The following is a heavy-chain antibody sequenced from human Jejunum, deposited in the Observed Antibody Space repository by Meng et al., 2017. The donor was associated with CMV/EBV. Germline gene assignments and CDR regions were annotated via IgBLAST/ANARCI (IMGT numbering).Heavy chain of an antibody. Sequence: QLQLQESGPGLVKPSETLSLTCTVSGGSITSSNYYWGWIRQPPGKGLEWIGSIYYSGSTSYNPSLKSRVTISVDTSKNQLSLKLSSVTAADTAVYYCARGSWTYPYHFDYWGRGTLVTVSS. CDR2: IYYSGST. CDR1: GGSITSSNYY. D-gene: IGHD1-7*01. J-gene: IGHJ4*02. V-gene: IGHV4-39*07. CDR3: ARGSWTYPYHFDY.